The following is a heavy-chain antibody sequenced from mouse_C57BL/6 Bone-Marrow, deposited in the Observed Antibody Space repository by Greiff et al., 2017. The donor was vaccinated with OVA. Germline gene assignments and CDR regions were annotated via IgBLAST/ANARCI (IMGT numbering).Heavy chain of an antibody. Sequence: EVQVVESGPELVKPGASVKISCKASGYTFTDYYMNWVKQSHGKSLEWIGDINPNNGGTSYNQKFKGKATLTVDKSSSTAYMELRSLTSEDSAVYYCARATVVPYYFDYWGQGTTLTVSS. CDR2: INPNNGGT. V-gene: IGHV1-26*01. J-gene: IGHJ2*01. CDR3: ARATVVPYYFDY. CDR1: GYTFTDYY. D-gene: IGHD1-1*01.